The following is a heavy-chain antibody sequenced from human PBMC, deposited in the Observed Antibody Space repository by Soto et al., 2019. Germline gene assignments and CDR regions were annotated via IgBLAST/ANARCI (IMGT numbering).Heavy chain of an antibody. J-gene: IGHJ5*02. CDR1: GFTFSDHY. CDR3: ARERISGYDYPNSNWFDP. Sequence: GGSLRLSCAASGFTFSDHYMDWVRQAPGKGLEWVGRTRNKANSYTTEYAASVKGRFTISRDDSKNSLYLQMNSLKTEDTAVYYCARERISGYDYPNSNWFDPWGQGTLVTVSS. V-gene: IGHV3-72*01. CDR2: TRNKANSYTT. D-gene: IGHD5-12*01.